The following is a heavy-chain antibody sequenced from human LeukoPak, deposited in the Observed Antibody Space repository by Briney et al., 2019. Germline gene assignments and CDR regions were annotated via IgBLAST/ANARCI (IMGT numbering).Heavy chain of an antibody. CDR3: ARAPAGPPYYYMDV. CDR2: IYHSGST. CDR1: GGSISSSNW. V-gene: IGHV4-4*02. J-gene: IGHJ6*03. Sequence: TSGTLSLTCAVSGGSISSSNWWSWVRQPPGKGLEWIGEIYHSGSTNYNPSLRSRVTISVDTPKNQFSLKLTSVTAADTAVYYCARAPAGPPYYYMDVWGKGTTVTVSS.